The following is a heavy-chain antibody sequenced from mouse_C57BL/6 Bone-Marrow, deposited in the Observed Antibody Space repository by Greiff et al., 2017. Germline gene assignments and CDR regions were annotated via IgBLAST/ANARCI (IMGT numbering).Heavy chain of an antibody. Sequence: QVQLQQPGAELVMPGASVKLSCKTSGYTFTSYWMHWVKQRPGQGLEWIGEIDPSDSYTNYNQKFKGKSTWTVDKSSSTAYMQLSSLTSEDSAVYYCARGGGLYAMDYWGQGTSVTVSS. CDR3: ARGGGLYAMDY. D-gene: IGHD1-1*02. V-gene: IGHV1-69*01. CDR2: IDPSDSYT. J-gene: IGHJ4*01. CDR1: GYTFTSYW.